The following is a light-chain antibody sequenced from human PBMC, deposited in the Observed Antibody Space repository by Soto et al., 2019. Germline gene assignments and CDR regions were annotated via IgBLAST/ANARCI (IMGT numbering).Light chain of an antibody. Sequence: ESLLTQSPGTLSLSPGERATLSCRASQTVNSRHLNWYQHKPGQAPRLLIYGASIRAAGIPDRFSGSRSGAYFSLTITRLEPEDSAVYYCQQFDGSRPAFTFGQGTKLEIK. J-gene: IGKJ2*01. CDR1: QTVNSRH. CDR2: GAS. CDR3: QQFDGSRPAFT. V-gene: IGKV3-20*01.